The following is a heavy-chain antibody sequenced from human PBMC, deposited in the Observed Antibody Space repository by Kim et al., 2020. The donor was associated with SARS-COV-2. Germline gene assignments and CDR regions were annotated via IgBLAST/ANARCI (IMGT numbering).Heavy chain of an antibody. CDR3: AREGSLGSGTYDGFDL. CDR1: GYSISSAYY. D-gene: IGHD3-10*01. J-gene: IGHJ3*01. Sequence: SETLSLTCTVSGYSISSAYYWAWVRQPPGKGLELIGSIRHSGSTYYNPSLKSRVTVSMDTSRNQFSLKLTSVTAADTAVYYCAREGSLGSGTYDGFDLWGQGTMVTVSS. V-gene: IGHV4-38-2*02. CDR2: IRHSGST.